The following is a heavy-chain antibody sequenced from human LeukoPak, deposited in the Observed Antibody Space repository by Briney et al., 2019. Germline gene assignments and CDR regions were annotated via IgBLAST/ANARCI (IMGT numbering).Heavy chain of an antibody. J-gene: IGHJ5*02. D-gene: IGHD2-2*01. CDR1: GFTFSNYA. CDR2: ISGSDGST. V-gene: IGHV3-23*01. Sequence: PGGSLRLSCSASGFTFSNYAMTWVRRAPGKGLEWVSAISGSDGSTYYADSVKGRFSISRDNSKNTLYLQMNTLRAEDTAVYYCSRGSAIVVIPAAFSWFDPWGQGTLVTVSS. CDR3: SRGSAIVVIPAAFSWFDP.